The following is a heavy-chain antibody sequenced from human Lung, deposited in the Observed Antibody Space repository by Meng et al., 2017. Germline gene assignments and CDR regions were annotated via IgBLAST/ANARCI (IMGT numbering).Heavy chain of an antibody. D-gene: IGHD6-19*01. J-gene: IGHJ4*02. CDR1: GYPFTNYG. Sequence: QVHLVQSGAEVREPGASVKASWKASGYPFTNYGISWVRQAPGQGLEWMGWISVYNVNTNYAQKFQGRVTMTTDTSTSTTYMELRSLRSDDTGVYYCARSPYSSGWPNFDSWGQGTLVTVSS. CDR3: ARSPYSSGWPNFDS. CDR2: ISVYNVNT. V-gene: IGHV1-18*01.